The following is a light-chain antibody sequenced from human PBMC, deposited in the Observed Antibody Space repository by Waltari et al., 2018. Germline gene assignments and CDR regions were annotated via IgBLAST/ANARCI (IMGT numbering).Light chain of an antibody. CDR2: VNT. V-gene: IGLV1-47*01. CDR3: AAGDDSLRGV. J-gene: IGLJ1*01. Sequence: QSVLTQPPSASGTPGQRVTISCSGSSSNIGSNYVYWYQQLPGTDPTLLIYVNTQRPSGVPDRFAGSKSGTSASLAISGLRSEDEADYYCAAGDDSLRGVFGTGTKVTVL. CDR1: SSNIGSNY.